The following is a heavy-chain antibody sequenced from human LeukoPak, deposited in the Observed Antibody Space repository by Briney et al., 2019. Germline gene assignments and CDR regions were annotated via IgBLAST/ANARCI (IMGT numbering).Heavy chain of an antibody. CDR3: ARDGIVGATNFDY. J-gene: IGHJ4*02. Sequence: GGSLRLSCAASGFTFSSYWMHWVRQAPGKGLXXXXRINSDGSTTNYADSVKGRFTISRDNAKNTLYLQMNSLRAEDTAVYYCARDGIVGATNFDYWGQGTLVTVSS. CDR2: INSDGSTT. CDR1: GFTFSSYW. D-gene: IGHD1-26*01. V-gene: IGHV3-74*01.